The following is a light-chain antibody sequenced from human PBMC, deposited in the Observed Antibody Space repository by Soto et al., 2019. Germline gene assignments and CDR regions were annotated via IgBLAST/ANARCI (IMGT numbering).Light chain of an antibody. V-gene: IGKV3-15*01. J-gene: IGKJ5*01. CDR1: QSLCSY. Sequence: EIVMTQSAATLCVCPGERGTLXCRASQSLCSYLVWYQQRAGQAPRRLITGASTRATGILARLSGSGSGTEFTLALSSLQSEDFAVYYCNQYNNWPPITFGQGTRLEI. CDR3: NQYNNWPPIT. CDR2: GAS.